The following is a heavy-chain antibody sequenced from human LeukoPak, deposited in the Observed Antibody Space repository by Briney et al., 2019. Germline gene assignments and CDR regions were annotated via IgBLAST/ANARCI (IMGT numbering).Heavy chain of an antibody. D-gene: IGHD1-26*01. Sequence: ASVKVCCKASGYTFSGYYIHWVRQAPGQGLEWMGWINPTSGGSNARKFQGRVTMTRDTSITTAYMELNRLTSADTAVFYCARGDYESELPSHFDYWGQGALVTVSS. CDR3: ARGDYESELPSHFDY. V-gene: IGHV1-2*02. CDR2: INPTSGGS. J-gene: IGHJ4*02. CDR1: GYTFSGYY.